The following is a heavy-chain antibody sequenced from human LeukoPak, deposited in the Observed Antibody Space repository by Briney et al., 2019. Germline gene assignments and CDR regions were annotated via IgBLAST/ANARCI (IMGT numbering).Heavy chain of an antibody. CDR3: ARGTCMVRGVCDYYYYMDV. J-gene: IGHJ6*03. Sequence: SQTLSLTCTVSGGSISSGSYYWSWIRQPAGKGLEWIGRIYTSGSTNYNPSLKSRVTISVDTSKNQFSLKLSSVTAADTAVYYCARGTCMVRGVCDYYYYMDVWGKGTTVTVSS. CDR1: GGSISSGSYY. V-gene: IGHV4-61*02. D-gene: IGHD3-10*01. CDR2: IYTSGST.